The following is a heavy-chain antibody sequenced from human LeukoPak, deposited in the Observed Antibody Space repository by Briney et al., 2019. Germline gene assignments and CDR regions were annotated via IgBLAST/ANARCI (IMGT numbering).Heavy chain of an antibody. D-gene: IGHD3-16*02. Sequence: GRSLRLSCAASGFTFDDYAMHWVRQAPGKGLEWVSAISGSGGTTYYADSVKGRFTISRDNSKNTLYLQMNSLRAEDTALYYCAKGLPDVVIPFDYWGQGTLVTVSS. V-gene: IGHV3-23*01. J-gene: IGHJ4*02. CDR1: GFTFDDYA. CDR2: ISGSGGTT. CDR3: AKGLPDVVIPFDY.